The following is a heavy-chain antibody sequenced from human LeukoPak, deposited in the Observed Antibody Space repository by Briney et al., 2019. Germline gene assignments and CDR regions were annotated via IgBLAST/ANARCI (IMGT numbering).Heavy chain of an antibody. CDR2: IAPNSGGT. Sequence: SVKVSCKASGYTFTAYYVHWVRQAPGQGLEWMGWIAPNSGGTKYAQKFQGRVTMTRDTSISTAYMELSGLRSDDTAVYYCARGFRLSAIEDWFDPWGQGTLVTVSS. V-gene: IGHV1-2*02. D-gene: IGHD2-2*02. CDR3: ARGFRLSAIEDWFDP. CDR1: GYTFTAYY. J-gene: IGHJ5*02.